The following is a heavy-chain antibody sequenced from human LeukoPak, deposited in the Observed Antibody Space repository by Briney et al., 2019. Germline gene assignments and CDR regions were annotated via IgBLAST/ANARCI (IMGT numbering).Heavy chain of an antibody. CDR1: GFTFSSYS. Sequence: AGSLRLSRAASGFTFSSYSMNWVRQAPGKGLEWVSSISSSSSYIYYADSVRGRFTISRDNAKNSLYLQMNSLRAEDTAVYYCASYPGKYDSSGYDYWGQGTLVTVSS. CDR3: ASYPGKYDSSGYDY. V-gene: IGHV3-21*01. J-gene: IGHJ4*02. CDR2: ISSSSSYI. D-gene: IGHD3-22*01.